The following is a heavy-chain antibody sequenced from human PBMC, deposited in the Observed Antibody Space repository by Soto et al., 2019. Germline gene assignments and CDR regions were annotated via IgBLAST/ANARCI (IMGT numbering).Heavy chain of an antibody. CDR3: ARDVFYAFDY. V-gene: IGHV3-48*01. CDR2: IISDSGSI. J-gene: IGHJ4*02. CDR1: GFSFSSYS. D-gene: IGHD3-16*01. Sequence: GGSLRLSCAASGFSFSSYSLNWVRQAPGRGLEWVSYIISDSGSIWYADSVQGRFTISRDNARNSLYLQMNSLRVEDTAVYYCARDVFYAFDYWGQGILVTVSS.